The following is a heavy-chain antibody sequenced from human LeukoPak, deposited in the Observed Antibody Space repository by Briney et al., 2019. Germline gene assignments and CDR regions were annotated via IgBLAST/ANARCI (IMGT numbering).Heavy chain of an antibody. Sequence: ASVKVSCKASGYTFTSYGISWVRRAPGQGLECMGWISAYNGNTNYAQKLQGRVTMTTDTSTSTAYMELRSLRSDDTAVYYCARDVRGYRGYYYMDVWGKGTTVTVSS. CDR3: ARDVRGYRGYYYMDV. D-gene: IGHD5-12*01. V-gene: IGHV1-18*01. CDR1: GYTFTSYG. CDR2: ISAYNGNT. J-gene: IGHJ6*03.